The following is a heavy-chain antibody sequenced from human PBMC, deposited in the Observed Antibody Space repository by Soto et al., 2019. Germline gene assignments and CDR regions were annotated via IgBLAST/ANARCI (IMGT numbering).Heavy chain of an antibody. D-gene: IGHD1-26*01. V-gene: IGHV2-5*02. CDR2: IYWDDDK. J-gene: IGHJ4*02. CDR1: GFSFSTSAVG. CDR3: ARHYSGSYFDY. Sequence: QITLKESGPTLVKPTQTLTLTCTFSGFSFSTSAVGVGWIRQSPGKALEWLALIYWDDDKRYSPSLKSRLTIPKDTSKNQVVLTMTNMDPVDTATYYCARHYSGSYFDYWGQGTLVTVAS.